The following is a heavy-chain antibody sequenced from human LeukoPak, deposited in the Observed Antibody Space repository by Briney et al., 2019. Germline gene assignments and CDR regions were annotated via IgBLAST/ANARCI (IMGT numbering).Heavy chain of an antibody. CDR3: ARGQFGAFDI. D-gene: IGHD3-16*01. CDR1: GDSVSSISAS. J-gene: IGHJ3*02. V-gene: IGHV6-1*01. CDR2: TYYRSKWYN. Sequence: SQTLSLTCAISGDSVSSISASWHWIRQSPSRGLEWLGRTYYRSKWYNDYAVSVKSRLTINPDTSKNQFSLQLNSVTPEDTAIYYCARGQFGAFDIWGQGTMVTVSS.